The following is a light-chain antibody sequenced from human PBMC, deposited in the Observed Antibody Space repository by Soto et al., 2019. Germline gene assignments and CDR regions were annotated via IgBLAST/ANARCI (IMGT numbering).Light chain of an antibody. V-gene: IGKV1-9*01. J-gene: IGKJ5*01. CDR1: QGIGSY. CDR2: AAS. Sequence: DIQLNQSPSFLSASVGDRVTITCRASQGIGSYLAWYQQKPGKAPKLLIYAASTLQSGVPSRFSGSGSGTEFTLTISSLQPEDFATYYCQQLNSYPITFGQGTRLEIK. CDR3: QQLNSYPIT.